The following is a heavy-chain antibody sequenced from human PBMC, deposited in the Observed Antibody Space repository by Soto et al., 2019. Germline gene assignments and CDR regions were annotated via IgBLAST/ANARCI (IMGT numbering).Heavy chain of an antibody. CDR1: GGSFSGYY. D-gene: IGHD5-12*01. V-gene: IGHV4-34*01. CDR3: ARTGPRQWLRPYYSDY. J-gene: IGHJ4*02. CDR2: INHSGST. Sequence: PSETLSLTCAVYGGSFSGYYWSWIRQPPGKGLEWIGEINHSGSTNYNPSLKSRVTISVDTSKNQFSLKLSSVTAADTAVYYCARTGPRQWLRPYYSDYWGQGTLVTVS.